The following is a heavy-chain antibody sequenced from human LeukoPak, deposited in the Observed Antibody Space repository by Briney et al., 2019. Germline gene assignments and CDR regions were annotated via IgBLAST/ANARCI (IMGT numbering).Heavy chain of an antibody. CDR2: MNNDGSGT. J-gene: IGHJ3*02. V-gene: IGHV3-74*01. CDR3: ARATHDAFDI. Sequence: GGSLRLSCAASGLTLSNYWMHWVRQAPGKGLVWVSRMNNDGSGTTYADSVRGRFTISRDNAKNTLYLQMNSLRVEDTAVYFCARATHDAFDIWGQGTMVTVSS. CDR1: GLTLSNYW.